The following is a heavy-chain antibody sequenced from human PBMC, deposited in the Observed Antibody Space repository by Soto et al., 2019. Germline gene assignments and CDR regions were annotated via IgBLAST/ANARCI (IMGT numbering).Heavy chain of an antibody. D-gene: IGHD4-17*01. Sequence: GGSLRLSCVGSGFTFSTYSINWVRQAPGKGLEWVSSIGSRSDIYYADSVKGRFTISRDNTKNTLFLQMNSLRAEDTAVYYCAKERATTTAFDYWGQGAMVTVSS. J-gene: IGHJ4*02. CDR1: GFTFSTYS. CDR3: AKERATTTAFDY. CDR2: IGSRSDI. V-gene: IGHV3-21*04.